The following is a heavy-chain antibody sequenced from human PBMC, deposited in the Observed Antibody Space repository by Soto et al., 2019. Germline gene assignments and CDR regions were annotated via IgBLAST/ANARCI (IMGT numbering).Heavy chain of an antibody. Sequence: SLTFAVSGGSFTSNNWWTWVRQPPGQGLELIGEIYRTGSTDYNPSLKSRVTLSLDKSENQFSLKVTSLTAPDTAVYYCASRATGTSVDYWGQGTVVTSPQ. V-gene: IGHV4-4*02. CDR2: IYRTGST. J-gene: IGHJ4*02. CDR3: ASRATGTSVDY. D-gene: IGHD1-7*01. CDR1: GGSFTSNNW.